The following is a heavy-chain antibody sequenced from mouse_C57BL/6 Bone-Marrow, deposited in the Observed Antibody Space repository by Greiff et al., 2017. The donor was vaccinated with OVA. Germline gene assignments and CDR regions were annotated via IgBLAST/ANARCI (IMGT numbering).Heavy chain of an antibody. J-gene: IGHJ2*01. CDR3: ARHYYGSSYY. CDR1: GFTFSSYG. V-gene: IGHV5-6*01. D-gene: IGHD1-1*01. Sequence: VQLKQSGGDLVKPGGSLKLSCAASGFTFSSYGLSWVRQTPDKRLEWVATLSSGGSYTYYPDSVKGRFTISRDNAKNTLYLQMSRLNSEDTAMYYCARHYYGSSYYWGQGTTLTVSS. CDR2: LSSGGSYT.